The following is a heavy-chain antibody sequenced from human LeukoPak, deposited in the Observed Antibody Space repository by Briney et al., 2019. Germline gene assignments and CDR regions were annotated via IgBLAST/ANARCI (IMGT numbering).Heavy chain of an antibody. CDR3: AKSLFTSATGTGRAFHI. Sequence: PGGSLRLSCAASGFSISAYPMGWVRQAPGKGLQWLSGISASGDVTFHADRVKGRFAISRDNSKNTLYLQMTGLRAGDTAEYYCAKSLFTSATGTGRAFHIWGQGTMVTVSS. CDR2: ISASGDVT. CDR1: GFSISAYP. D-gene: IGHD1-1*01. V-gene: IGHV3-23*01. J-gene: IGHJ3*02.